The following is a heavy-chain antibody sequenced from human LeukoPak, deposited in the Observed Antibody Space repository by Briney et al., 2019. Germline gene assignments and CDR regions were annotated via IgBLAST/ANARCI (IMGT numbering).Heavy chain of an antibody. Sequence: KTSETLSLTCTVSGYSISSGYYWGWIRQPPGKGLEWIGSIYHSGSTYYNPSLKSRVTISVDTSKNQFSLKLSSVTAADTAVYYCAQFLAAVAGTGRGWFDPWGQGTLVTVSS. V-gene: IGHV4-38-2*02. D-gene: IGHD6-19*01. CDR1: GYSISSGYY. CDR2: IYHSGST. CDR3: AQFLAAVAGTGRGWFDP. J-gene: IGHJ5*02.